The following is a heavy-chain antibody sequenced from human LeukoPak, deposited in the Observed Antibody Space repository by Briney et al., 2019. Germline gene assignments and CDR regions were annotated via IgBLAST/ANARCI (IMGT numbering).Heavy chain of an antibody. Sequence: SETPSLTCTVSGGSISSYYWSWIRQPPGKGLEWIGYIYYSGSTNYNPSLKSRVTISVDTSKNQFSLRLSSVTAADTAVYYCARHDNRGYYSLQSWGQGALVTVSS. D-gene: IGHD3-22*01. J-gene: IGHJ5*02. CDR2: IYYSGST. V-gene: IGHV4-59*08. CDR3: ARHDNRGYYSLQS. CDR1: GGSISSYY.